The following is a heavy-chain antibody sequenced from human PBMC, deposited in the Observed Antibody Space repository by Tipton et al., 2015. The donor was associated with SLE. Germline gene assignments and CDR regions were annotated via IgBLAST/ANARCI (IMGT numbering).Heavy chain of an antibody. CDR1: GFTFSNYG. D-gene: IGHD6-19*01. CDR2: IWSDGISN. V-gene: IGHV3-33*06. Sequence: SLRLSCAASGFTFSNYGMHWVRQAPGKGLEWVAVIWSDGISNDYADSVKGRFTISRDNSKKMAYLQMKTLRAEDTALYYCAKVGLAGKFDYWGQGTLVTVSS. J-gene: IGHJ4*02. CDR3: AKVGLAGKFDY.